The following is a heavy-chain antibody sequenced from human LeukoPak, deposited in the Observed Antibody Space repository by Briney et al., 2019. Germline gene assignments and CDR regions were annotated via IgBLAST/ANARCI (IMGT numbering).Heavy chain of an antibody. CDR2: IKQDGSEK. CDR1: GLTLSTFW. D-gene: IGHD7-27*01. CDR3: ARLTGDDWYFDL. Sequence: GGSLRLSCAASGLTLSTFWMSWVRQVPGKGLEWVANIKQDGSEKYFVDSVKGRFTISRDNAKNSLYLQMNSLRAEDTAVYYCARLTGDDWYFDLWGRGTLVIVSS. J-gene: IGHJ2*01. V-gene: IGHV3-7*03.